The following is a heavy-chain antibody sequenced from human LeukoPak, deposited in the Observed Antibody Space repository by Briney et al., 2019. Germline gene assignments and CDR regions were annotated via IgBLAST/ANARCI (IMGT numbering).Heavy chain of an antibody. D-gene: IGHD5-24*01. V-gene: IGHV4-61*02. J-gene: IGHJ3*02. CDR3: AGNRDAYFLSAFDI. Sequence: SQTLSLTCTVSGGSVSSGTYYWNWMRQPAGKGLEWIGRIFPGGNTYFNPSLKSRVAISVDSSKNQFSLTLSSVTAADTAVYYCAGNRDAYFLSAFDIWGQGTMVTVSS. CDR2: IFPGGNT. CDR1: GGSVSSGTYY.